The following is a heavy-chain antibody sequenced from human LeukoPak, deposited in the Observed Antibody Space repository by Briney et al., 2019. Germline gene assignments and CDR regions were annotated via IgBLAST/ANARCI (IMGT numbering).Heavy chain of an antibody. Sequence: PGGSLRLSCAASGFTFSSYAMSWVRQAPGKGLEWVSAISGSGDTTYYADSVKGRFTISRDNSKNTLYLQMNSLRAEDTAVYYCAKDQATMVRGNSFDYWGQGTLVTVSS. CDR3: AKDQATMVRGNSFDY. V-gene: IGHV3-23*01. CDR1: GFTFSSYA. J-gene: IGHJ4*02. CDR2: ISGSGDTT. D-gene: IGHD3-10*01.